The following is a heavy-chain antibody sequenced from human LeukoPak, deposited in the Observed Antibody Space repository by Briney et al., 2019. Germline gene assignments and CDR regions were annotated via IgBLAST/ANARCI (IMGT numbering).Heavy chain of an antibody. D-gene: IGHD3-22*01. CDR2: INPNSGGT. J-gene: IGHJ4*02. Sequence: ASVKVSCKASGYTFTGYYMHWVRQAPGQGLEWMGWINPNSGGTNYAQKFQGRVTMTRDTSISTAYMELSRLRSDDTAVYYCAPSYPLYDREKVEGYWGQGTLVTVSS. CDR3: APSYPLYDREKVEGY. CDR1: GYTFTGYY. V-gene: IGHV1-2*02.